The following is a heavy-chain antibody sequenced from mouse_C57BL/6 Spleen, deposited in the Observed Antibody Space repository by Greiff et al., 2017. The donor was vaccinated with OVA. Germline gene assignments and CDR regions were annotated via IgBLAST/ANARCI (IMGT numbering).Heavy chain of an antibody. CDR1: GFNIKDDY. Sequence: VQLQQSGAELVRPGASVKLSCTASGFNIKDDYMHWVKQRPEQGLEWIGWIDPENGDTEYASKFQGKATITADPSSNTTYLQLSSLTSEDTAVYYCTTALTGTGFDYWGQGTTLTVSS. V-gene: IGHV14-4*01. J-gene: IGHJ2*01. CDR2: IDPENGDT. D-gene: IGHD4-1*01. CDR3: TTALTGTGFDY.